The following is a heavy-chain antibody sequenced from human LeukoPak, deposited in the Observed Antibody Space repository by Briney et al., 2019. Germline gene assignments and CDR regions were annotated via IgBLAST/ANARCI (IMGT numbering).Heavy chain of an antibody. CDR3: ARVTGVPVDPF. CDR2: ISVYNGNT. J-gene: IGHJ1*01. CDR1: GYTFTSDV. D-gene: IGHD2-8*01. Sequence: GASVKVSCKASGYTFTSDVISWVRQAPGQGLEWMGWISVYNGNTNYAQKLQGRVTITTDTSTSTAYMELRSLRSDDTAVYYCARVTGVPVDPFWGQGTLVTVSS. V-gene: IGHV1-18*01.